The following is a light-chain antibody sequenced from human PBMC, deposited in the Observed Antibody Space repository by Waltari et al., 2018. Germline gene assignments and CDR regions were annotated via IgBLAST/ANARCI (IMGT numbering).Light chain of an antibody. Sequence: QSVLTQPPSTSGTPGLRITISCSGGPSTIRSNPVNWYLQLPGTAPKLLIFGNNQRPSGVPDRFSGSKSGTSASLAISGLQSEDEADYYCSAWDDSLSGVIFGGGTKLTVL. CDR2: GNN. J-gene: IGLJ2*01. CDR3: SAWDDSLSGVI. V-gene: IGLV1-44*01. CDR1: PSTIRSNP.